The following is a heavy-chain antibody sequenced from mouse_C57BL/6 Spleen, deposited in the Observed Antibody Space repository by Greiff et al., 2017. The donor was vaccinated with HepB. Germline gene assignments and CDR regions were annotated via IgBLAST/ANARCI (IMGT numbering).Heavy chain of an antibody. CDR3: AREGNWDEGDY. D-gene: IGHD4-1*01. CDR1: GYTFTSYW. J-gene: IGHJ2*01. CDR2: IYPGSGST. V-gene: IGHV1-55*01. Sequence: QVQLQQSGAELVKPGASVKMSCKASGYTFTSYWITWVKQRPGQGLEWIGDIYPGSGSTNYNEKFKSKATLTVDTSSSTAYMQLSSLTSEDSAVYYCAREGNWDEGDYWGKGTTLTVSS.